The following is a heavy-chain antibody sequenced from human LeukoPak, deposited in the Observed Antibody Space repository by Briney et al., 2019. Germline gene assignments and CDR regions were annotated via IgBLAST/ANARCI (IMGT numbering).Heavy chain of an antibody. D-gene: IGHD3-22*01. J-gene: IGHJ3*02. CDR1: GGAFSSNA. Sequence: ASVKVSCKASGGAFSSNAITWVRQAPGQGLEWMGRIIPLFRSADYAQKFQGRATLTTDESMTTAYMELSSLRSEDTAVYYCASIRGRGYYYDSSAYDAAFDIWGQGTKVTVSS. CDR2: IIPLFRSA. CDR3: ASIRGRGYYYDSSAYDAAFDI. V-gene: IGHV1-69*05.